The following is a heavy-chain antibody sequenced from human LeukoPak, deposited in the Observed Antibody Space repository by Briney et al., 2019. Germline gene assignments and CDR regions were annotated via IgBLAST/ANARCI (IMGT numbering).Heavy chain of an antibody. CDR1: GGSISSGGYY. J-gene: IGHJ6*03. CDR2: IYYSGST. Sequence: SETLSLTCTVSGGSISSGGYYWSWIRQHPGKGLEWIGFIYYSGSTYYNPSVKSRVTVSVDTSKNQFSLKLSSVTAADTAVYYCARGRCGGGGGCYYYYYYMDVWGKGTTVSVSS. V-gene: IGHV4-31*03. CDR3: ARGRCGGGGGCYYYYYYMDV. D-gene: IGHD2-15*01.